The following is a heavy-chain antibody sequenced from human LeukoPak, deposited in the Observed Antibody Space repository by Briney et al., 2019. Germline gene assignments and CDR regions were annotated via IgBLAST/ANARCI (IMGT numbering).Heavy chain of an antibody. CDR1: GFTFSDYY. Sequence: GGSLRLSCAASGFTFSDYYMSWIRQAPGKGLERVSYISSSGSTIYYADSVKGRFTISRDNAKNSLYLQMNSLRAEDTAVYYCARGSAKGYSYGYPNLRYCGGDCYSLYYYYMDVWGKGTTVTVSS. D-gene: IGHD2-21*02. V-gene: IGHV3-11*04. J-gene: IGHJ6*03. CDR2: ISSSGSTI. CDR3: ARGSAKGYSYGYPNLRYCGGDCYSLYYYYMDV.